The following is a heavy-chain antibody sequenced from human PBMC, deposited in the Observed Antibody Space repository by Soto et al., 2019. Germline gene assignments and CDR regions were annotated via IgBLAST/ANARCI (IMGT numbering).Heavy chain of an antibody. CDR3: GKDRPVKARAGSLSS. CDR2: ISHDGKNK. D-gene: IGHD1-26*01. J-gene: IGHJ5*02. CDR1: GLIFSNYG. Sequence: PGGSLRLSCAASGLIFSNYGMHWVRQAPGKGLEWVALISHDGKNKYYADSVQGRFTIPRDNSKNTLYLQMNSLRGDDTAVYYCGKDRPVKARAGSLSSWGQGTLVTVSS. V-gene: IGHV3-30*18.